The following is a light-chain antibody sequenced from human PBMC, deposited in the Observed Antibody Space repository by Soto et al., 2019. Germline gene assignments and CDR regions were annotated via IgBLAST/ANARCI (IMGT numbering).Light chain of an antibody. V-gene: IGLV2-14*01. CDR2: AVS. J-gene: IGLJ6*01. CDR3: CSYMRNSLYV. Sequence: QSALSQPASVSGSPGQSITISCTGTSSDVGDYNYVSWYQQHPGKAPKLMISAVSNRPSGVSDRFSGSKSGNTASLTISGLQAEDEADYYCSYMRNSLYVFGTGTQLTVL. CDR1: SSDVGDYNY.